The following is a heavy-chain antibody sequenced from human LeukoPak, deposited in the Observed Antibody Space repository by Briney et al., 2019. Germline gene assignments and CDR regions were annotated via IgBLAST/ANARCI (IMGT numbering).Heavy chain of an antibody. D-gene: IGHD3-10*01. CDR2: LHPNNGAT. CDR3: ARWQEGSGTYYIDH. CDR1: GYIFTGYY. Sequence: ASVKVSCKASGYIFTGYYMKWVRQAPGQGLEWMGWLHPNNGATNYAQKFQGRITLTRDPSISTAYMELSSLTSDDTAVYFCARWQEGSGTYYIDHWSQGTLVTVSS. V-gene: IGHV1-2*02. J-gene: IGHJ4*02.